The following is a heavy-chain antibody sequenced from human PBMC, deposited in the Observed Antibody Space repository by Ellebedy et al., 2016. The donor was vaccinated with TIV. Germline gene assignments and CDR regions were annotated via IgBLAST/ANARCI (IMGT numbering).Heavy chain of an antibody. J-gene: IGHJ3*02. CDR1: GYSFTTYW. CDR3: ARYDSDGGDFDI. CDR2: IYPGDSDT. V-gene: IGHV5-51*01. D-gene: IGHD3-9*01. Sequence: GESLKISXKASGYSFTTYWIGWVRQMPGKGQEWMGIIYPGDSDTRYSQSFQGQVTISADKSISTAYLQWSSLKASDTAMYYCARYDSDGGDFDIWGQGTMVTVSS.